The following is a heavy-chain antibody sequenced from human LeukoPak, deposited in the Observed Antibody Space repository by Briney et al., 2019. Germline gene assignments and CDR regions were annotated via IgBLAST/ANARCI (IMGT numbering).Heavy chain of an antibody. CDR1: GFTFPNYV. J-gene: IGHJ4*02. V-gene: IGHV3-23*01. CDR2: ISSGGSST. CDR3: AKDKHYCSSASCYLYYFDY. D-gene: IGHD2-2*01. Sequence: GGSLRLSCAASGFTFPNYVMSWVRQAPGKGLEWVSAISSGGSSTYYPDSVKGRFTISRDNSKNTLSLHMNSLRAEDTAIYYCAKDKHYCSSASCYLYYFDYWGQGTLVTVSS.